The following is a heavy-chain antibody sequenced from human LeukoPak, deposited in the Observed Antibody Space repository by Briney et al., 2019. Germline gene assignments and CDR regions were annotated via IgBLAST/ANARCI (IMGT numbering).Heavy chain of an antibody. CDR3: ARSRGYDTSKAFDYYYYGMDV. CDR2: ISGSGGST. V-gene: IGHV3-23*01. Sequence: PGGSLRLSCAASGFTFSSYAMSWVRQAPGKGLEWVSAISGSGGSTYYADSVEGGFTISRENAKNSLYLQMNSLRAGDTAVYYCARSRGYDTSKAFDYYYYGMDVWGQGTTVTVSS. CDR1: GFTFSSYA. J-gene: IGHJ6*02. D-gene: IGHD5-12*01.